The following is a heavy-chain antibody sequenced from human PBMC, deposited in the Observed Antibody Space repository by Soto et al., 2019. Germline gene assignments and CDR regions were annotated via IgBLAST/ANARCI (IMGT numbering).Heavy chain of an antibody. CDR2: INHSGRT. CDR3: AREMGAAAGTLDH. D-gene: IGHD6-13*01. V-gene: IGHV4-34*01. J-gene: IGHJ4*02. CDR1: GGPFSGYY. Sequence: QVRLQQWGAGLLKPSETLSLTCAAYGGPFSGYYWSWIREPLGKGLAWMGEINHSGRTTYNPSLKKRGPISADTSKNQFSLKLRSVPGADTAVDYCAREMGAAAGTLDHWGQGTLVTVSS.